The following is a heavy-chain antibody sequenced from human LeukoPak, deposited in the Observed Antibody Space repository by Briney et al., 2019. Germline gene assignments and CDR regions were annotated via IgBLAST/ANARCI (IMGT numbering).Heavy chain of an antibody. V-gene: IGHV4-30-4*08. CDR3: ARSLVDFGSGYPYTFDY. Sequence: PSETLSLTCTVSGGSISSGDYYWSWIRQPPGKGLEWIGYIYYSGSTYYNPSLKSRVTISVDTSKNQFSLKLSSVTAEDTAVYYCARSLVDFGSGYPYTFDYWGQGTLVTVSS. CDR1: GGSISSGDYY. CDR2: IYYSGST. D-gene: IGHD3-3*01. J-gene: IGHJ4*02.